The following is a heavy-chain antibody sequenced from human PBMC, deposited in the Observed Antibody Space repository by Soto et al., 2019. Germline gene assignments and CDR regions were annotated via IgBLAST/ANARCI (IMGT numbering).Heavy chain of an antibody. Sequence: RGSLRLSCAASGFTFSSYWMSWVRQAPGKGLEWVANIKQDGSEKYNVDTVKGRFTISRDNAKNSLYLQMNSLRAEDTAVYYCARTHAVVPYQIYYYYGMDVWGQGT. D-gene: IGHD2-2*01. CDR3: ARTHAVVPYQIYYYYGMDV. CDR1: GFTFSSYW. V-gene: IGHV3-7*01. J-gene: IGHJ6*02. CDR2: IKQDGSEK.